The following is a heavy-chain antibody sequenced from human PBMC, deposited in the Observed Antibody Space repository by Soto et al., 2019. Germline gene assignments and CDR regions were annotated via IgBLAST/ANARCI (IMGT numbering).Heavy chain of an antibody. J-gene: IGHJ3*02. CDR3: ARIQAAAGLRALDI. V-gene: IGHV4-59*01. D-gene: IGHD6-13*01. Sequence: QVQLQESGPGLVKPSETLSLTCTVSGGSISSYYWSWIRQPPGKGLECIGYMSYSGSTNYNPSLKSRVTISVDTSKNQFSLKLSSVTAADTAVYYCARIQAAAGLRALDIWGQGTMVTVSS. CDR1: GGSISSYY. CDR2: MSYSGST.